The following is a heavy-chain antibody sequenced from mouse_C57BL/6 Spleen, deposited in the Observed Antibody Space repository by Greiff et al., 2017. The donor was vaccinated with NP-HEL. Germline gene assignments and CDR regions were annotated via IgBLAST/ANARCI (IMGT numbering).Heavy chain of an antibody. CDR1: GFSFTDYY. V-gene: IGHV7-3*01. Sequence: EVMLVESGGGLVQPGGSLCLSCAASGFSFTDYYMSWVRQPPGKALEWLGFIRNKANGYTTESSASVKGRFTISRDNSQSFLNLKMKALGDEDSANYDCESYRLCQRGAMDYWGQGTSVTVSS. D-gene: IGHD1-1*02. CDR2: IRNKANGYTT. J-gene: IGHJ4*01. CDR3: ESYRLCQRGAMDY.